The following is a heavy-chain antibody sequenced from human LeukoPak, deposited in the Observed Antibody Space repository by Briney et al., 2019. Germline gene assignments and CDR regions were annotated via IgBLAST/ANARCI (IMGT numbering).Heavy chain of an antibody. Sequence: SETLSLTCTVSGGSISSYYWSWIRQPPGKGLEWIGYIYYSGSTNYNPSLKSRVTISVDTSKNQFSLKLSSVTAADTAVYYCARRAKGYSSGWYWGNFDYWGQGTLVTVSS. V-gene: IGHV4-59*01. D-gene: IGHD6-19*01. CDR1: GGSISSYY. CDR3: ARRAKGYSSGWYWGNFDY. J-gene: IGHJ4*02. CDR2: IYYSGST.